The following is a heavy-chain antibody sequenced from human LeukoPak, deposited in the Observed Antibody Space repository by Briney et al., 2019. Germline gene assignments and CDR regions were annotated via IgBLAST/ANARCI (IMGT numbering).Heavy chain of an antibody. CDR2: ISWNSGSI. CDR1: GFTFDDYA. J-gene: IGHJ4*02. D-gene: IGHD6-13*01. CDR3: AKEGSSWTYYFDY. Sequence: GGSLRLSCAASGFTFDDYAMHWVRQAPGKGLEWVSGISWNSGSIGYADSVKGRFTISRDNSKNTLYLQMNSLRAEDTAVYYCAKEGSSWTYYFDYWGQGTLVTVSS. V-gene: IGHV3-9*01.